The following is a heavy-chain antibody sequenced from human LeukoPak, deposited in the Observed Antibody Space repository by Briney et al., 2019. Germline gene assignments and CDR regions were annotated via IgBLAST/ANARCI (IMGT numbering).Heavy chain of an antibody. Sequence: AGGSLRLSCAASGFTVSSTYMSSVSQAAGKWMEWVSFIYSGGSTYYADSVKGRFTITRDNSKNTLYLQMNSLRAEDTAVYYCARANSYGYDYWGQGTLVTVSS. V-gene: IGHV3-66*01. J-gene: IGHJ4*02. CDR2: IYSGGST. CDR1: GFTVSSTY. D-gene: IGHD5-18*01. CDR3: ARANSYGYDY.